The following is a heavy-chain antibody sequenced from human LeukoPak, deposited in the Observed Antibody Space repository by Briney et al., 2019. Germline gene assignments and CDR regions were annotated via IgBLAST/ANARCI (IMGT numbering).Heavy chain of an antibody. CDR3: ARGRFRAAPFDY. V-gene: IGHV4-34*01. J-gene: IGHJ4*02. D-gene: IGHD6-6*01. CDR2: INHSGST. CDR1: GGSFSGYY. Sequence: SETLSLTCAVYGGSFSGYYWSWIRQPPAKGLEWTGEINHSGSTNYNPSLKSRLTISVDTSKNQFSLKLSSVTAADTAVYYCARGRFRAAPFDYWGQGTLVTVSS.